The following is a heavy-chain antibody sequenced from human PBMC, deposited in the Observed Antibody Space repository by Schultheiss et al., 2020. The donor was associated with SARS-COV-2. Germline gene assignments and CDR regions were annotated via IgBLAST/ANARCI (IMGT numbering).Heavy chain of an antibody. D-gene: IGHD3-10*01. Sequence: ASVKVSCKASGYTFTSYDINWVRQATGQGLEWMGWINPNSGGTNYAQKFQGRVTITRDTSASTAYMELSRLRSDDTAVYYCATYYYGSETYDYWGQGTLVTVSS. V-gene: IGHV1-2*02. CDR3: ATYYYGSETYDY. J-gene: IGHJ4*02. CDR2: INPNSGGT. CDR1: GYTFTSYD.